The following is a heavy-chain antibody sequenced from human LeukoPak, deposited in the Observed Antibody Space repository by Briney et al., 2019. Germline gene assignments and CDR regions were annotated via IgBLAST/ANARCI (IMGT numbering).Heavy chain of an antibody. CDR1: GGSISSSSYY. J-gene: IGHJ4*02. D-gene: IGHD1-26*01. CDR3: VGPSGSYQGGFDY. CDR2: IYYSGST. V-gene: IGHV4-39*01. Sequence: PSETLSLTCTVSGGSISSSSYYWGWIRQPPGKGLEWIGSIYYSGSTYYNPSLKSRVTISVDTSKNQFSLKLSSVTAADTDVYYCVGPSGSYQGGFDYWGQGTLVTVSS.